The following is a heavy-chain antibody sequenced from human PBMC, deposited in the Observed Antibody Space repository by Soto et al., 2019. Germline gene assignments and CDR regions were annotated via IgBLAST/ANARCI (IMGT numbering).Heavy chain of an antibody. CDR3: GKVLVGATGHTDSDS. CDR1: GGSIYRSGYY. J-gene: IGHJ4*02. D-gene: IGHD2-15*01. V-gene: IGHV4-39*01. CDR2: IDYNGVT. Sequence: PSETLSLTCTVSGGSIYRSGYYWGWIRQPPGRGLEWIGNIDYNGVTYSNPSLKSRVTIARDTSKNQFSLKLTAVPAEDTALYYCGKVLVGATGHTDSDSWGPGTLVTVSS.